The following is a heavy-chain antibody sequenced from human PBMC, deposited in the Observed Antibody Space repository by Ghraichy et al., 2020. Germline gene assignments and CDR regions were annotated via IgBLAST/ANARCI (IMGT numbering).Heavy chain of an antibody. J-gene: IGHJ5*02. D-gene: IGHD3-3*01. CDR1: GYTFTSYY. V-gene: IGHV1-46*01. CDR2: INPSGGST. CDR3: ARAIPDYDFWSGYFYNSYNWFDP. Sequence: ASVKVSCKASGYTFTSYYMHWVRQAPGQGLEWMGIINPSGGSTSYAQKFQGRVTMTRDTSTSTVYMELSSLRSEDTAVYYCARAIPDYDFWSGYFYNSYNWFDPWGQGTLVTVSS.